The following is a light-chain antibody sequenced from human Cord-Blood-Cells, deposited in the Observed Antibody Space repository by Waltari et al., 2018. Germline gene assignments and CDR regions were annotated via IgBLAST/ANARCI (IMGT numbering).Light chain of an antibody. CDR2: DAS. Sequence: DIQMTKSPSTLSASVGDRVTIPCRASQSISSWLALYQQKPGKAPKLLIYDASSLESGVPSRFSGSGSGTEFTLTISSLQPDDFATYYCQQYNSYSFTFGPGTKVDIK. V-gene: IGKV1-5*01. CDR3: QQYNSYSFT. CDR1: QSISSW. J-gene: IGKJ3*01.